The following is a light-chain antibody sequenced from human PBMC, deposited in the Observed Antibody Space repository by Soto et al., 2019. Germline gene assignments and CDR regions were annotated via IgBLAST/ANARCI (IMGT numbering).Light chain of an antibody. CDR1: QSISSY. J-gene: IGKJ1*01. Sequence: IRVSNSAATLSLTKEERATLSCRASQSISSYLAWYQQRPGQPPRLLIYGASTRATGIPARFSGSGSGTEFTLTISCLQSEDVTVYYCPQSAYLLRRFGQGSKLDNK. V-gene: IGKV3-15*01. CDR2: GAS. CDR3: PQSAYLLRR.